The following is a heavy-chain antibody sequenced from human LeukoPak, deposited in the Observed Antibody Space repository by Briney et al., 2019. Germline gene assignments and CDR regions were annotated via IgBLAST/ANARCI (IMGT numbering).Heavy chain of an antibody. V-gene: IGHV3-20*01. CDR2: INWNGGST. D-gene: IGHD3-9*01. J-gene: IGHJ5*02. CDR1: GFTFDDYG. Sequence: PGGSLRLSCAASGFTFDDYGMSWVRQAPGKGLEWVSGINWNGGSTGYADSVKGRFTISRDNAKNSLYLQMNSLRAEDTALYHCARHEAGYNWFDPWGQGTLVTVSS. CDR3: ARHEAGYNWFDP.